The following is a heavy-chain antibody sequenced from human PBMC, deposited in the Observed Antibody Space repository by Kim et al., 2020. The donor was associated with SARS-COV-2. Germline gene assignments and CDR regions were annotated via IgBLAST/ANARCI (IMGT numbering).Heavy chain of an antibody. V-gene: IGHV3-33*01. D-gene: IGHD3-10*01. CDR3: ARDLRAISSGGY. J-gene: IGHJ4*02. Sequence: YYAGSMRGLFTISRDNSKNALYLQSNSLRAEGTAVYYCARDLRAISSGGYWGQGTLVTVSS.